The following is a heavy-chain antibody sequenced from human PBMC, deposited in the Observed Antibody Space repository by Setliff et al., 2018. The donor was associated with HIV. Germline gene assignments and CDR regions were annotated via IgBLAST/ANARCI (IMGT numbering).Heavy chain of an antibody. CDR1: GYSISSGYY. CDR3: ARMYSGHDWSPAGSRTSYFDY. V-gene: IGHV4-38-2*01. Sequence: ETLSLTCAVSGYSISSGYYWGWIRQPPGKGLEWIGSIYHSGSTYYNPSPKSRVTISVDTSKNQFSLKLSSGTASDTAVYYCARMYSGHDWSPAGSRTSYFDYWGQGTLVTVSS. D-gene: IGHD5-12*01. CDR2: IYHSGST. J-gene: IGHJ4*02.